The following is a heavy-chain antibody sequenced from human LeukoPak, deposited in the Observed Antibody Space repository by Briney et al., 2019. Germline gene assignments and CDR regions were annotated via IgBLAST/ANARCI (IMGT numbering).Heavy chain of an antibody. D-gene: IGHD6-13*01. J-gene: IGHJ6*02. CDR2: INPNSGGT. Sequence: ASVKVSCKASGYTITGYYMHWVRQAPGQGLEWMGWINPNSGGTNYAQKFQSRVTMTRDTSISTAYMELSRLRSDDTAVYYCARGPLPLAAAGGIRMDVWGQGTTVTVSS. V-gene: IGHV1-2*02. CDR3: ARGPLPLAAAGGIRMDV. CDR1: GYTITGYY.